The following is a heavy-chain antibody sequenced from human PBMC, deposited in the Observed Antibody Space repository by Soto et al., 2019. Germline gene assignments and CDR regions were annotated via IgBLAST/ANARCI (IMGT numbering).Heavy chain of an antibody. D-gene: IGHD1-1*01. V-gene: IGHV1-58*01. CDR2: IVVGSGNT. CDR3: AAEERDDGNGY. Sequence: QMQLVQSGPEVKKPGTSVKVSCKASGFTFTSSAVQWVRQARGQRLEWIGWIVVGSGNTNYAQKFQERVTITRDMSTSTADMELSSLRSEDTAVYYCAAEERDDGNGYWGQGTLVTVSS. CDR1: GFTFTSSA. J-gene: IGHJ4*02.